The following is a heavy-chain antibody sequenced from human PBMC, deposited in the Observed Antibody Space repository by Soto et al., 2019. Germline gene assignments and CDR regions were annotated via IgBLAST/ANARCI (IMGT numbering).Heavy chain of an antibody. CDR3: ARLKCSGGSCYPNY. CDR2: IYYSGST. D-gene: IGHD2-15*01. CDR1: GGSISSYY. Sequence: SENLSLTCTVSGGSISSYYWSWIRQPPGKGLEWIGYIYYSGSTNYNPSLKSRVTISVDTSKNQFSLKLSSVTAADTAVYYCARLKCSGGSCYPNYWGQGTLVTVYS. V-gene: IGHV4-59*08. J-gene: IGHJ4*02.